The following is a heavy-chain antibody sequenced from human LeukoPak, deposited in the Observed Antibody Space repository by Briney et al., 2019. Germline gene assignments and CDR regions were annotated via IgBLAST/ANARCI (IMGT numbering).Heavy chain of an antibody. CDR1: GFTFISYS. Sequence: GGSLRLSCAASGFTFISYSMNWVRQAPGKGLEWVSSTISSSRSYIYYADSVKGRFTISRDNAKNSLYLQMNSLRAEDTAVYYCARDFGTNGDFHAFDIWGQGTVVTVSS. J-gene: IGHJ3*02. CDR3: ARDFGTNGDFHAFDI. CDR2: TISSSRSYI. V-gene: IGHV3-21*01. D-gene: IGHD4-17*01.